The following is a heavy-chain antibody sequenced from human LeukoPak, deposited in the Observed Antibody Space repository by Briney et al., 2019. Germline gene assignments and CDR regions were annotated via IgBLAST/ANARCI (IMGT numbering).Heavy chain of an antibody. CDR1: GGSISSYY. CDR2: IYTSGST. D-gene: IGHD3-22*01. J-gene: IGHJ3*02. CDR3: AGDLVYYDSSLDAFDI. V-gene: IGHV4-4*07. Sequence: SETLSLTCTVSGGSISSYYWSWIRQPAGKGLEWIGRIYTSGSTNYNPSLKSRVTMSVDTSKNQFSLKLSSVTAADTAVYYCAGDLVYYDSSLDAFDIWGQGTMVTVSS.